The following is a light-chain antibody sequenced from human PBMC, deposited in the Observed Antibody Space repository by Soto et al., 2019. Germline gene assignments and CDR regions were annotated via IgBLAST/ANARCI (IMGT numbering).Light chain of an antibody. V-gene: IGLV2-14*01. CDR2: DVS. CDR3: SSYTSSSTL. J-gene: IGLJ1*01. CDR1: SSDVGGYNY. Sequence: ALTQPASVSGSPGQSITISCTGTSSDVGGYNYVSRYQQHPGKAPKLMIYDVSNRPSGVSNRFSGSKSGNTASLTISGLQAEDEADYYCSSYTSSSTLFGTGTKVTV.